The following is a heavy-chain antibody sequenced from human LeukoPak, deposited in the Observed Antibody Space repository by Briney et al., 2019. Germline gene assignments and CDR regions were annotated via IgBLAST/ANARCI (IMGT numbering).Heavy chain of an antibody. CDR3: ARQTSYYYDSSGYYWLDY. Sequence: PSETLSLTCTVSGGSISSSSYYWGWIRQPPGKGLEWIGSIYYSGSTYYNPSLKSRVTISVDTSKNQFSLKLSSVTAADTAVYYCARQTSYYYDSSGYYWLDYWGQGTLVTVSS. J-gene: IGHJ4*02. V-gene: IGHV4-39*01. CDR1: GGSISSSSYY. D-gene: IGHD3-22*01. CDR2: IYYSGST.